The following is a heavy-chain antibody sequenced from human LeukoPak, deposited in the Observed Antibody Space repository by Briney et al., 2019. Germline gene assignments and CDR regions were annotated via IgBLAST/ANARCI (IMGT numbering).Heavy chain of an antibody. CDR2: IHNNGDT. D-gene: IGHD1-26*01. J-gene: IGHJ5*02. Sequence: SETLSLTCTVSGASISGYYWSWIRQPAGKGLEWIGRIHNNGDTKYNPSLKSRVTMSVDTSKNQFSLKVTSVTAADTAVYYCARGPPGGRFDPWGQGTLVTVSS. CDR1: GASISGYY. CDR3: ARGPPGGRFDP. V-gene: IGHV4-4*07.